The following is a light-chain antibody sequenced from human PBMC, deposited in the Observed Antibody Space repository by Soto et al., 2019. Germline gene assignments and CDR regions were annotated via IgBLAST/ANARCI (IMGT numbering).Light chain of an antibody. V-gene: IGLV1-40*01. CDR1: SSNIGANYD. Sequence: QPVLTQPPSVSGAPGQRVTISCTGSSSNIGANYDVHWYQHRPGTAPKLLIFGNNNRPSGVPDRFSGSKSGNTASLTISGLQAEDEADYYCCSYAGAYTWMFGGGTKLTVL. CDR3: CSYAGAYTWM. CDR2: GNN. J-gene: IGLJ3*02.